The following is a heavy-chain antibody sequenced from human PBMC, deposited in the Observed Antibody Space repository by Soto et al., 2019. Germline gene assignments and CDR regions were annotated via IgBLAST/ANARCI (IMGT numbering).Heavy chain of an antibody. V-gene: IGHV3-23*01. D-gene: IGHD2-2*01. J-gene: IGHJ3*02. CDR1: GFTFSSYA. CDR3: AKDPPSSSSNSFDI. CDR2: ISGSGGTT. Sequence: GGSLRLSCAASGFTFSSYAMNWVRQAPGQGLEWVSFISGSGGTTYYAESVKGRFTISRDKSKSTLFLQMDSLRAEDTAMYYCAKDPPSSSSNSFDIWGQGTMVTVSS.